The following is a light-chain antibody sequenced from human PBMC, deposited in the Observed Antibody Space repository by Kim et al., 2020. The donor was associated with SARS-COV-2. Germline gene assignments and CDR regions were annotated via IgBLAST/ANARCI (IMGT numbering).Light chain of an antibody. J-gene: IGKJ4*01. CDR2: DAS. CDR3: PHHAPSPPALT. V-gene: IGKV3-11*01. Sequence: PGESATLACRASQSILIYVAWYQQKPGRAPRHLVYDASKTVSGVQARFSGSGSGKDSALTIDGLEHEDFAGYSCPHHAPSPPALTFGGGT. CDR1: QSILIY.